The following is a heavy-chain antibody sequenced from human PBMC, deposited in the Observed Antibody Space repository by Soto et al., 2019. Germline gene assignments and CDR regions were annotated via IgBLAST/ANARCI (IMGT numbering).Heavy chain of an antibody. CDR2: IYPGDSDT. CDR1: GYSITSYL. J-gene: IGHJ4*02. D-gene: IGHD2-2*01. V-gene: IGHV5-51*01. Sequence: GEPLKISSKGSGYSITSYLIGWVRQMPGKGLEWMGIIYPGDSDTRYSPSFQGQVTISADKSISTAYLQWSSLKASDTAMYYCAMSYQLQFDYWGQGTLVTVSS. CDR3: AMSYQLQFDY.